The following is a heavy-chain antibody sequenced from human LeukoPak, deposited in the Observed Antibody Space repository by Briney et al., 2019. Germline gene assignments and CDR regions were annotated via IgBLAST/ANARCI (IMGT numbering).Heavy chain of an antibody. CDR3: ARDLVVERRGSRGNWFDP. J-gene: IGHJ5*02. CDR2: INTNTGNP. Sequence: ASVKVSCKASGYTFTSYAMNWVRQAPGQGLEWMGWINTNTGNPTYAQGFTGRFVFSLDTSVSTAYLQISSLKAEDTAVYYCARDLVVERRGSRGNWFDPWGQGTLVTVSS. CDR1: GYTFTSYA. V-gene: IGHV7-4-1*02. D-gene: IGHD2-15*01.